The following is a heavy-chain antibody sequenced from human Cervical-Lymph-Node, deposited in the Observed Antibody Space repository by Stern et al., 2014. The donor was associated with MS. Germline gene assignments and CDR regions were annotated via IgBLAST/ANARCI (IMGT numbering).Heavy chain of an antibody. CDR1: GGSFSSLA. V-gene: IGHV1-69*01. Sequence: VQLVESGAEVKKPGSSVKVSCNASGGSFSSLAISWVRQTSGQGLEWMGGIIPIFGSPNYAPKFQPRVNISDDASTRTFYMELNSLKSEDTAVYFCARDRRDGLTYACETWGQGTLVTVSS. D-gene: IGHD5-24*01. CDR3: ARDRRDGLTYACET. J-gene: IGHJ3*02. CDR2: IIPIFGSP.